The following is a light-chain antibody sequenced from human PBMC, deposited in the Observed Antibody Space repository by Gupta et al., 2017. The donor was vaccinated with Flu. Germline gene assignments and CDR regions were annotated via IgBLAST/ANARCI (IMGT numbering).Light chain of an antibody. CDR1: QGVSSS. CDR3: QQYNYWPGT. V-gene: IGKV3-15*01. CDR2: GAS. J-gene: IGKJ1*01. Sequence: PGTLSVSPGERATLSCRASQGVSSSLAWYQQKPGQPPRLLIYGASTRATGIPARFSGSGSGTEFTLTISSLQSEDFAVYYCQQYNYWPGTFGQGTKVEIK.